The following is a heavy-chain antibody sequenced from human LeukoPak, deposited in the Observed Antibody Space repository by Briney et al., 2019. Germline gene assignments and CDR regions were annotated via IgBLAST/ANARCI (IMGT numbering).Heavy chain of an antibody. CDR1: GGSISSYY. Sequence: SETLSLTCTVSGGSISSYYWSWIRQPPGKGLEWIGYIYYSGSTNYNPSLKSRVTISVDTSKNQFSLKLSSVTAADTAVYYCARPRKVYGLDYWGQGTLVTVSS. V-gene: IGHV4-59*01. CDR3: ARPRKVYGLDY. CDR2: IYYSGST. D-gene: IGHD2/OR15-2a*01. J-gene: IGHJ4*02.